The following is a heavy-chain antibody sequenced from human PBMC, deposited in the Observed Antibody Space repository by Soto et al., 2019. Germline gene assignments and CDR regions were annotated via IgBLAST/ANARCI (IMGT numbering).Heavy chain of an antibody. V-gene: IGHV3-23*01. J-gene: IGHJ4*02. CDR3: AKDRGNYDFWSGYAGDFDY. CDR1: GFTFSSYA. Sequence: GGSLRLSCAASGFTFSSYAMSWVRQAPGKGLEWVSAISGSGGSTYYADSVKGRFTISRDNSKNTLYLQMNSLRAEDTAVYYCAKDRGNYDFWSGYAGDFDYWGQGTLVTVSA. CDR2: ISGSGGST. D-gene: IGHD3-3*01.